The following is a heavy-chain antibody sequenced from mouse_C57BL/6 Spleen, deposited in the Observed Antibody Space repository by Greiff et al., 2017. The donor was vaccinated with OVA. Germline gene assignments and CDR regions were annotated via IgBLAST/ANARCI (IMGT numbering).Heavy chain of an antibody. CDR1: GYTFTDYY. CDR3: AREEFITTGFDY. V-gene: IGHV1-76*01. Sequence: VQLQQSGAELVRPGASVKLSCKASGYTFTDYYINWVKQRPGQGLEWIARIYPGSGNTYYNEKFKGKATLTAEKSSSTAYMQLSSLTSEDSAVYFCAREEFITTGFDYWGQGTTLTVSS. CDR2: IYPGSGNT. J-gene: IGHJ2*01. D-gene: IGHD1-1*01.